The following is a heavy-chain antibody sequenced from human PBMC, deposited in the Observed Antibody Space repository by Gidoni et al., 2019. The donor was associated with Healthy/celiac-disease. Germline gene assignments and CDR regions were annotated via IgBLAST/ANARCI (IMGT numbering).Heavy chain of an antibody. D-gene: IGHD6-6*01. Sequence: EVQLVESGGGLVQPGRSLRLSCAASGFTFDDYAMHWVRQAPGKGLEWVSGISWNSGSIGYADSVKGRFTISRDNAKNSLYLQMNSLRAEDTALYYCAKGVDSSSSHYYYYGMDVWGQGTTVTVSS. CDR1: GFTFDDYA. J-gene: IGHJ6*02. V-gene: IGHV3-9*01. CDR3: AKGVDSSSSHYYYYGMDV. CDR2: ISWNSGSI.